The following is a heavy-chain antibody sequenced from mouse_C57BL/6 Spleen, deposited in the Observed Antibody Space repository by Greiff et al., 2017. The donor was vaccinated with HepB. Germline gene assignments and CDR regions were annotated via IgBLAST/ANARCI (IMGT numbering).Heavy chain of an antibody. CDR3: AREGSDGYLYYAMDY. V-gene: IGHV5-4*01. Sequence: EVQLQESGGGLVKPGGSLKLSCAASGFTFSSYAMSWVRQTPEKRLEWVATISDGGSYTYYPDNVKGRFTISRDNAKNNLYLQMSHLKSEDTAMYYCAREGSDGYLYYAMDYWGQGTSVTVSS. CDR1: GFTFSSYA. CDR2: ISDGGSYT. J-gene: IGHJ4*01. D-gene: IGHD2-3*01.